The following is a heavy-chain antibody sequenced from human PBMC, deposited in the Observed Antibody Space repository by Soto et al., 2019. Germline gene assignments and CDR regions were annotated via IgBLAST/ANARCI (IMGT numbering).Heavy chain of an antibody. CDR3: ARSPNEYCSGGSCPSGAFDI. J-gene: IGHJ3*02. CDR2: IIPSLGRA. V-gene: IGHV1-69*02. D-gene: IGHD2-15*01. CDR1: RYTFTSYY. Sequence: SVKVSCKAPRYTFTSYYMHWVRQATGQGLEWMGRIIPSLGRASYAQKFQGRVTITADKSTSTAYMELSSLRSEDTAVYYCARSPNEYCSGGSCPSGAFDIWGQGTMVTVSS.